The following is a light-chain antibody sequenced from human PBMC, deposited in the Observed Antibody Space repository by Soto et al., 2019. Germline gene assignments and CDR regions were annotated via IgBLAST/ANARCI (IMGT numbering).Light chain of an antibody. Sequence: EIVLTQSPGTLSLSPGEVATLSCSASQIVSSSYLAWYQQKPGQAPRLLISGASTRAAGISDRFRGSGSGTEFTLTISSLRSEDSGIYYCQQYFEWPPMTFGQGTKVDIK. CDR2: GAS. V-gene: IGKV3-20*01. CDR1: QIVSSSY. CDR3: QQYFEWPPMT. J-gene: IGKJ1*01.